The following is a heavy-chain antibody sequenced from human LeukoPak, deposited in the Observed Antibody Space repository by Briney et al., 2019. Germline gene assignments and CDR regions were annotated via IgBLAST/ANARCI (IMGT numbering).Heavy chain of an antibody. CDR2: INSDGSST. V-gene: IGHV3-74*01. CDR3: ARAMNIKVGATSFDY. D-gene: IGHD1-26*01. J-gene: IGHJ4*02. Sequence: PGGSLRLSCAASGFTFSSYWMHWVRQAPGKWLVWVSRINSDGSSTSYADSVKGRFTISRDNAKNTLYLQMNSLRAEDTDVYYCARAMNIKVGATSFDYWGQGTLVTVSS. CDR1: GFTFSSYW.